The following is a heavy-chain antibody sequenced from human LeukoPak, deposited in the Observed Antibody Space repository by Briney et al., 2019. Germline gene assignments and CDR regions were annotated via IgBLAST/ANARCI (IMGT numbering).Heavy chain of an antibody. Sequence: GGSLRLSCAASGFTFSSYSMNWVRQAPGKGLEWVSSISSSSSYIYYADSVKGRFTISRDNAKNSLYLQMNSLRAEDTAVYYCARASVDTAMVTVLTKEGFYMDVWGKGTTVTVSS. J-gene: IGHJ6*03. V-gene: IGHV3-21*01. CDR2: ISSSSSYI. CDR1: GFTFSSYS. D-gene: IGHD5-18*01. CDR3: ARASVDTAMVTVLTKEGFYMDV.